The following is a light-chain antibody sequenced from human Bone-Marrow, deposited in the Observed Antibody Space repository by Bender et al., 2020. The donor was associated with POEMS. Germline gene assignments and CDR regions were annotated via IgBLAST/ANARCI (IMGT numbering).Light chain of an antibody. J-gene: IGLJ3*02. V-gene: IGLV4-69*01. CDR1: SGHSSYA. CDR2: VNSDGSH. Sequence: QVVLTQSPSASASLGASVKLTCTLSSGHSSYAIAWHQQQPEKGPRYLMKVNSDGSHTKGDGIPDRFSGSKSGNTAPLTVSGLQADDEAHYYCTSYAGGNMMVFGGGTQLTVL. CDR3: TSYAGGNMMV.